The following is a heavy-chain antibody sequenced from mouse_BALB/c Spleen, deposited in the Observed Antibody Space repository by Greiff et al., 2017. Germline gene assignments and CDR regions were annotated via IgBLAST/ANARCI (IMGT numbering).Heavy chain of an antibody. Sequence: QVQLKESGAELVRPGTSVKVSCKASGYAFTHYLIEWVKQRPGQGLEWIGVINPGSGGTNYNEKFKGKATLTADKSSSTAYMQLSSLTSDDSAVYFCARGERFAYWGQGTLVTVSA. V-gene: IGHV1-54*01. CDR2: INPGSGGT. CDR1: GYAFTHYL. J-gene: IGHJ3*01. CDR3: ARGERFAY.